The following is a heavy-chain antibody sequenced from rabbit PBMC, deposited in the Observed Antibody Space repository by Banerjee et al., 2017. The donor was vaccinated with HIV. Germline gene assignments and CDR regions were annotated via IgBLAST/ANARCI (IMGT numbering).Heavy chain of an antibody. J-gene: IGHJ4*01. CDR1: GFSFSGYW. D-gene: IGHD6-1*01. CDR2: IYAGSIGST. Sequence: QSLEESGGGLVKPGASLTLTCTASGFSFSGYWMCWVRQAPGKGLEWIACIYAGSIGSTYYASWAKGRFTISKTSSTTVTLQLTSLTAADTATYFCARAADYGYPTQFNLWGPGTLVTVS. V-gene: IGHV1S40*01. CDR3: ARAADYGYPTQFNL.